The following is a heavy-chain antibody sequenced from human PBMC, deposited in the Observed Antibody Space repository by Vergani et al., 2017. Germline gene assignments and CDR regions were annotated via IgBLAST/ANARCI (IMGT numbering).Heavy chain of an antibody. CDR1: GGSISGTNW. Sequence: QMQLQESGPGLVKPPGTLSLTCAVSGGSISGTNWWSWVRQPPGKGLEWIGYIYYSGSTNYNPSLKSRVTISVDTSKNQFSLKLSSVTAADTAVYYCARNPYCGGDCYSDAFDIWGQGTMVTVSS. CDR3: ARNPYCGGDCYSDAFDI. J-gene: IGHJ3*02. V-gene: IGHV4-4*03. CDR2: IYYSGST. D-gene: IGHD2-21*02.